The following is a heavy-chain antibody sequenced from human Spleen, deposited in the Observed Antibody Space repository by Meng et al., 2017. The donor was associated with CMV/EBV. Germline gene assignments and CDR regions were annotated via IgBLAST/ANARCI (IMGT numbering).Heavy chain of an antibody. J-gene: IGHJ4*02. CDR2: ISGTGGST. CDR1: GLTFSSYA. V-gene: IGHV3-23*01. CDR3: AKCSSTSCRYFDY. D-gene: IGHD2-2*01. Sequence: GGSLRLSCAASGLTFSSYALSWVRQAPGKGLEWVSAISGTGGSTYYADSVKGRFTISRDNSKNTLYLQMNSLRAEDTALYYCAKCSSTSCRYFDYWGQGTLVTVSS.